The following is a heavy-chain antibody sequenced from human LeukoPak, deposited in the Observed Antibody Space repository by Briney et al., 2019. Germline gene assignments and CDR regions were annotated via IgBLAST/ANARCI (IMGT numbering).Heavy chain of an antibody. V-gene: IGHV4-38-2*02. CDR3: ARGVGATTWYYFDY. CDR1: GYSISSGYY. J-gene: IGHJ4*02. CDR2: IYHSGST. D-gene: IGHD1-26*01. Sequence: PSETLSLTCTVSGYSISSGYYWGWIRQPPGKGLEWIGSIYHSGSTYYNPSLKSRVTISVDTSKNQFSLKLSSVTAADPAVYYCARGVGATTWYYFDYWGQGTLVTVSS.